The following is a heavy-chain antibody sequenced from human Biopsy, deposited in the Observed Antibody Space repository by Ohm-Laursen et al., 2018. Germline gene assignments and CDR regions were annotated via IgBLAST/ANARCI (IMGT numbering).Heavy chain of an antibody. V-gene: IGHV4-59*08. Sequence: PSDTLSLTCTVSGGSFTGHYWSWIRQPLGKGLEWIGYVSYSGNTKYNPSLKSRVIISADTSKNQFSLKLSSVTAADTAMYYCAAYYYDSSGYFYAFHYWGQGTLVTVSS. D-gene: IGHD3-22*01. CDR2: VSYSGNT. J-gene: IGHJ4*02. CDR3: AAYYYDSSGYFYAFHY. CDR1: GGSFTGHY.